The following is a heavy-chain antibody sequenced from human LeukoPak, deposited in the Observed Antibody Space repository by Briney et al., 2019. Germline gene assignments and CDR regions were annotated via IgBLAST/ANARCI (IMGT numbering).Heavy chain of an antibody. CDR3: ARVVLFYINYVGVPNWFGP. CDR2: IYTSGST. Sequence: SETLSLTCTVSGGSLSSGSYYWSWIRQPAGKGLEWIGRIYTSGSTKFNPSLKSRVTMSVDTSKNQFSLKLSSVTAADTAVYYCARVVLFYINYVGVPNWFGPWGQGTLVTVSS. J-gene: IGHJ5*02. V-gene: IGHV4-61*02. D-gene: IGHD4-11*01. CDR1: GGSLSSGSYY.